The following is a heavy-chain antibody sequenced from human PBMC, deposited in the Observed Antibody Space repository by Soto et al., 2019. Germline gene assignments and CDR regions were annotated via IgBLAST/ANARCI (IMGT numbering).Heavy chain of an antibody. CDR1: GFTFSSYG. D-gene: IGHD3-22*01. V-gene: IGHV3-30*18. CDR3: AKDRAMIVVVSAFDI. Sequence: QVQLVESGGGVVQPGRSLRLSCAASGFTFSSYGMHWVRQAPGKGLEWVAVISYDGSNKYYADSVKGRFTISRDNSKNTLYLQRKGLRAEDTAVYYCAKDRAMIVVVSAFDIWGQGTMVTVSS. CDR2: ISYDGSNK. J-gene: IGHJ3*02.